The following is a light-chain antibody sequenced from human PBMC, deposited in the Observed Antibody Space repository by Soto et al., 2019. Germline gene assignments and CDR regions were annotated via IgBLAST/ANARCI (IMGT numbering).Light chain of an antibody. V-gene: IGKV3-11*01. CDR2: DAS. J-gene: IGKJ5*01. CDR1: QSVSNY. Sequence: EIVMTQSPAILSVSPGERATLSCRASQSVSNYLAWFQQKPGQAPNLLIYDASNRATGVPARFSGSGSGTDFTLTISSLEPEDFAVYYCHHRGDWITFGQGTRLEI. CDR3: HHRGDWIT.